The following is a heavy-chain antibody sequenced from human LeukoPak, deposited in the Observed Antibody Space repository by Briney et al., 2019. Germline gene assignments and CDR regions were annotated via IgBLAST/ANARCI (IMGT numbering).Heavy chain of an antibody. CDR1: GGSISSYY. J-gene: IGHJ4*02. Sequence: SETLSLTCTVSGGSISSYYWSWIRQPPGRGLEWIGYIYYSGSTNYNPCLKSRSTISVDTSNNQFSVRLSSVTAADTAVYYWAVWLQLPMGYFDYWGQGTLVTVSS. V-gene: IGHV4-59*01. D-gene: IGHD5-24*01. CDR2: IYYSGST. CDR3: AVWLQLPMGYFDY.